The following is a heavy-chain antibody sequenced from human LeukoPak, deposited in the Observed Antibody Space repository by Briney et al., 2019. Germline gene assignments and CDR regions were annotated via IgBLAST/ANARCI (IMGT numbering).Heavy chain of an antibody. Sequence: SETLSLTCAVYGGSFSGYYWSWIRQPPGKGLEWIGEINHSGSTNYNPSLKSRVTISVDTSKNQFSLKLSSVTAADTAVYYCARGERGHEYFLDYWGQGTLVTVSS. CDR1: GGSFSGYY. J-gene: IGHJ4*02. V-gene: IGHV4-34*01. D-gene: IGHD1-1*01. CDR3: ARGERGHEYFLDY. CDR2: INHSGST.